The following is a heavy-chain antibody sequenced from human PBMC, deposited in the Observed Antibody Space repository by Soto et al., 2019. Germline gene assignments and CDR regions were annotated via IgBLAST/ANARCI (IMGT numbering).Heavy chain of an antibody. V-gene: IGHV3-73*01. J-gene: IGHJ4*02. CDR2: IRGKANSYAA. CDR3: TSLPRYSHGFGY. Sequence: GGALRLSCAASGFTFSGSAMHWARQASGEGLEGVGRIRGKANSYAAAYAASGKGRFTISRDDSKNMSHLQRNSMKTDDTAVCYRTSLPRYSHGFGYWGQGTLVTVSS. CDR1: GFTFSGSA. D-gene: IGHD6-13*01.